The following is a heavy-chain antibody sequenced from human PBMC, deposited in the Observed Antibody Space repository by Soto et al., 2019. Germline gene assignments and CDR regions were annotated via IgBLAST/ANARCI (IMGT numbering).Heavy chain of an antibody. Sequence: PSETLSLTCSVSGGSVSSGSDYWSWIRQPPGKGLEWIGYIYYSGSTDYNPSLKSRVTISVDTSKNQFSLKLSSATAADTAVYYCARVNFAMDVWGQGTPVTVSS. V-gene: IGHV4-61*01. CDR1: GGSVSSGSDY. CDR2: IYYSGST. J-gene: IGHJ6*02. CDR3: ARVNFAMDV.